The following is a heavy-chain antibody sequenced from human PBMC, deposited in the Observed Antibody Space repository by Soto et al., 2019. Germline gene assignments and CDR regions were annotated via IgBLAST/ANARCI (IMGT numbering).Heavy chain of an antibody. CDR2: IYNSGTT. J-gene: IGHJ5*02. CDR3: ARDPAP. V-gene: IGHV4-31*03. CDR1: GVSITRGGYY. Sequence: QVQLQESGPGLVKPSETLSLTCTVSGVSITRGGYYWSWIRQHPGKGLEWIGYIYNSGTTYYNPSLKIRVTISVDTSKNQFSLKLTSVTAADTAVYYCARDPAPWGQGTLVTVSS.